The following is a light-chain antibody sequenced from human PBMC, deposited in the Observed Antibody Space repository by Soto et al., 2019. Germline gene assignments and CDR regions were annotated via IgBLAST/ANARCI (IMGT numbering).Light chain of an antibody. J-gene: IGKJ4*01. Sequence: EIVLTQSPGTLSLSPGQRASLSCRASQSVRYNYLAWYQQKPGQAPRLLVYGASSRAAGIPDRFSGSGSGTDFTLTISRLETEDFAVYYCQQYGTSPGLTFGGGTKVEIK. CDR3: QQYGTSPGLT. V-gene: IGKV3-20*01. CDR1: QSVRYNY. CDR2: GAS.